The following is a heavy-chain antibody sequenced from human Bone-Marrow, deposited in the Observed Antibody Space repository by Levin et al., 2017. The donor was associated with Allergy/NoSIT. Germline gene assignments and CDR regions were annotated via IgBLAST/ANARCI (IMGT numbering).Heavy chain of an antibody. CDR1: GFTISDYY. Sequence: GESLKISCAASGFTISDYYMSWIRQAPGKGLEWVSYIRSSSSYTNHADFVEGRFTISRDNAKNSLFLQMNSLRAEDTAVYYCARESGQLGYYNYYGKDVWGQGTTVTVSS. D-gene: IGHD6-13*01. J-gene: IGHJ6*02. V-gene: IGHV3-11*05. CDR2: IRSSSSYT. CDR3: ARESGQLGYYNYYGKDV.